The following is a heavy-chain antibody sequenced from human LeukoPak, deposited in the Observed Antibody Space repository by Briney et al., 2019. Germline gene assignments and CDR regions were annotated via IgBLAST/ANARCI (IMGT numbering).Heavy chain of an antibody. CDR2: INPNSGGT. D-gene: IGHD4-17*01. V-gene: IGHV1-2*02. Sequence: TSVKVSCKASGYTFTSYDINWVRQATGQGLEWMGWINPNSGGTNYAQKFQGRVTMTGDTSISRAYMELSSLRSDDTAVFYCARGAYGEPTHWGQGALVTVSS. CDR1: GYTFTSYD. J-gene: IGHJ4*02. CDR3: ARGAYGEPTH.